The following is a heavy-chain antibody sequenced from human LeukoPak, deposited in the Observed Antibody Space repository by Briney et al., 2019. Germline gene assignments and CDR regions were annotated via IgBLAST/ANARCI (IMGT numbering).Heavy chain of an antibody. CDR2: IGLTSSVV. J-gene: IGHJ4*02. CDR1: GFSLNDHY. CDR3: AREEGEAFDY. Sequence: GGSLRLSCVASGFSLNDHYMGWIRQAPGKGLEWVSYIGLTSSVVYYADPARGRFTVSRDNAQNSLYLHMDRLRAEDTAVYYCAREEGEAFDYWGQGTLVTVSS. V-gene: IGHV3-11*04. D-gene: IGHD3-16*01.